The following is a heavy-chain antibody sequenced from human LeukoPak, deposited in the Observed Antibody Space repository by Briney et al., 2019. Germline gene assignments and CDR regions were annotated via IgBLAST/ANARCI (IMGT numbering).Heavy chain of an antibody. J-gene: IGHJ4*02. Sequence: PSETLSLTCAVSGGSISSSNWWSWVRQPPGKGLEWIGEINHSGSTNYNPSLKSRVTISVDTSKNQFSLKLSSVTAADTAVYYCARRKQWLAWGLFYFDYWGQGTLVTVSS. CDR2: INHSGST. D-gene: IGHD6-19*01. V-gene: IGHV4-4*02. CDR1: GGSISSSNW. CDR3: ARRKQWLAWGLFYFDY.